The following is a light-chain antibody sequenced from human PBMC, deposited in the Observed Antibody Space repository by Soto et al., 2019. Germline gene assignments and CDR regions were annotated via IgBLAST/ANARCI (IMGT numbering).Light chain of an antibody. CDR1: QTISSW. Sequence: DIQMTQSPSTLSGSVGDRVTITCRASQTISSWLAWYQQKPGKAPKLLIYKASTLKSGVPSRFSGSGSGTEFTLTISSLQPDDFATYYCQQSYSPLWTFGQGTKVEI. V-gene: IGKV1-5*03. CDR2: KAS. CDR3: QQSYSPLWT. J-gene: IGKJ1*01.